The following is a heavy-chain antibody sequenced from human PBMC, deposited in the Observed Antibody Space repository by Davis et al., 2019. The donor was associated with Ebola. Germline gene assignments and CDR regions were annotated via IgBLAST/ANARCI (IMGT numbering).Heavy chain of an antibody. Sequence: SETLSLTCTVSGGSISSSSYYWGWICQPPGKGLEWIGSIYYSGSTYYNPSLKSRVTISVDTSKNQFSLKLSSVTAADTAVYYCARLTTDFVVVTAENWYFDLWGRGTLVTVSS. CDR1: GGSISSSSYY. CDR2: IYYSGST. V-gene: IGHV4-39*01. D-gene: IGHD2-21*02. J-gene: IGHJ2*01. CDR3: ARLTTDFVVVTAENWYFDL.